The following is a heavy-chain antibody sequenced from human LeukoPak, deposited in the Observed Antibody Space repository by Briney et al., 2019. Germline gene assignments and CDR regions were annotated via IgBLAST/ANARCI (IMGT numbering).Heavy chain of an antibody. CDR1: GGSISSRSYC. J-gene: IGHJ6*03. CDR3: ARSLCSGGSCYKGNYYYYMDV. V-gene: IGHV4-61*09. Sequence: SETLSLTCTVSGGSISSRSYCWSWIRQPAGKGLEWIGHVHISGSTNYNSSLKSRVTISVDTSKNQFSLKLSSVTAADTAVYYCARSLCSGGSCYKGNYYYYMDVWGKGTTVTVSS. D-gene: IGHD2-15*01. CDR2: VHISGST.